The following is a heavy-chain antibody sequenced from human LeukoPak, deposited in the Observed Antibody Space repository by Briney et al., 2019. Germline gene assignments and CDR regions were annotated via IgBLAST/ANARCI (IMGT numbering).Heavy chain of an antibody. CDR2: INPSGGST. J-gene: IGHJ5*02. V-gene: IGHV1-46*01. Sequence: GASVKVSCKASGYTFTSYYMHWVRQAPGQGLEWMGIINPSGGSTSYAQKFQGRVTMTRDTSTSTVYMELSSLRSEDTAVYYCARHPGRWLQFDGGFDPWGQGTLVTVSS. CDR3: ARHPGRWLQFDGGFDP. D-gene: IGHD5-24*01. CDR1: GYTFTSYY.